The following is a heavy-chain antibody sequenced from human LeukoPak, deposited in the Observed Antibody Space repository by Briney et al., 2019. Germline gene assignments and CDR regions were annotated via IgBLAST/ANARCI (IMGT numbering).Heavy chain of an antibody. D-gene: IGHD5-18*01. V-gene: IGHV3-48*03. J-gene: IGHJ3*02. CDR3: ARGDPDTATDAFDI. Sequence: GGSLRLSCAASGFTFSSYEMNWVRQAPGKGLEWVSYISSSGSTIYYADSVKGRFTISRDNAKNPLYLQMNSLRAEDTAVYYCARGDPDTATDAFDIWGQGTMVTVSS. CDR1: GFTFSSYE. CDR2: ISSSGSTI.